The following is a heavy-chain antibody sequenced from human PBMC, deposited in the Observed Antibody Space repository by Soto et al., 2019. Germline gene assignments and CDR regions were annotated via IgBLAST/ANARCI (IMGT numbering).Heavy chain of an antibody. V-gene: IGHV3-30-3*01. CDR2: ILNDGTNK. Sequence: QVQLVESGGGVVQPGRSLRLSCAASGFTFSNYAMHWVRQAPGKGLEWVANILNDGTNKNYADSVKGRFNISRDNSQNTVSLRMNTLRREDAAVDDCTRGWDGYYWGDAVYIWGQGTLSRVSS. CDR1: GFTFSNYA. D-gene: IGHD2-21*02. CDR3: TRGWDGYYWGDAVYI. J-gene: IGHJ3*02.